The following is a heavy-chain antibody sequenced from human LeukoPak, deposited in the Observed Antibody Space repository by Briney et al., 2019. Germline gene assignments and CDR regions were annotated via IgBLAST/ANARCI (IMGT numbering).Heavy chain of an antibody. CDR3: ASHRRVGYYDSSGYLAY. Sequence: HPGGSLRLSCAASGFTFSSYAMSWVRQAPGKGLEWVSAISGSGGSTYYADSVKGRFAISRDNSKNTLYLQMNSLGAEDTAVYYCASHRRVGYYDSSGYLAYWGQGTLVTVSS. V-gene: IGHV3-23*01. CDR1: GFTFSSYA. J-gene: IGHJ4*02. CDR2: ISGSGGST. D-gene: IGHD3-22*01.